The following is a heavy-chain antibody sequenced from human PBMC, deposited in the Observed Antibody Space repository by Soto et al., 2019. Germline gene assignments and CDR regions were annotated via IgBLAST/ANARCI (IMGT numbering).Heavy chain of an antibody. CDR1: GFTFSSYG. D-gene: IGHD6-13*01. V-gene: IGHV3-33*01. CDR2: IWYDGSNK. J-gene: IGHJ6*03. Sequence: TGGSLRLSCAASGFTFSSYGMHWVRQAPGKGLEWVAVIWYDGSNKYYADSMKGRFTISRDNSKNTRYLQMNSLRAEDTAVYYCARANRYGSSWYSLDYYYMDVWGKGTTVTVSS. CDR3: ARANRYGSSWYSLDYYYMDV.